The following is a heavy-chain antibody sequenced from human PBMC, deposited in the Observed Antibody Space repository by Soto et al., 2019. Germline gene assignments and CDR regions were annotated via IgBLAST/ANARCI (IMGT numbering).Heavy chain of an antibody. Sequence: QVQLVESGGGVVQPGRSLRLSCAASGFIFSSFPMHWVRQAPGKGLEWVAVISDDGNTKYYADSVKGRFTISRDNSKNTLYLQMNSLSAEDTAVYYCTRADVTVTLSVFDPWGQGTLGTVSS. D-gene: IGHD4-17*01. CDR2: ISDDGNTK. V-gene: IGHV3-30-3*01. J-gene: IGHJ5*02. CDR3: TRADVTVTLSVFDP. CDR1: GFIFSSFP.